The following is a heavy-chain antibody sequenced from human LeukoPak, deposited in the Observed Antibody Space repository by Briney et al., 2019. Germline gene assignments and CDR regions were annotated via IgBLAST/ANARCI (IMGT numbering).Heavy chain of an antibody. CDR2: IYYSGST. D-gene: IGHD3-10*01. CDR1: GGSISSYY. J-gene: IGHJ5*02. CDR3: ARGITMVRGVSNWFDT. Sequence: PSETLSLTCTVSGGSISSYYWSWIRQPPGKGLEWIGYIYYSGSTNYNPSLKSRVTISVDTSKNQFSLKLSSVTAADTAVYYCARGITMVRGVSNWFDTWGQGTLVTVSS. V-gene: IGHV4-59*01.